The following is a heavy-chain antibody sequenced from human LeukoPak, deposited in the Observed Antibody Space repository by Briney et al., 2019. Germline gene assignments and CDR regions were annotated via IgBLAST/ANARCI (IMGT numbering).Heavy chain of an antibody. J-gene: IGHJ4*02. CDR1: GFIFRNHW. CDR3: AKDGQSFNSMYDYFDS. V-gene: IGHV3-23*01. D-gene: IGHD2-8*01. CDR2: IGGGDT. Sequence: EAGGSLRLSCAASGFIFRNHWMSWVRQVPGRGLKWVSSIGGGDTHYADSVKGRFTISRDDSRSTVDLQMSSLRAEDTAVYYCAKDGQSFNSMYDYFDSWGQRTPVTVSS.